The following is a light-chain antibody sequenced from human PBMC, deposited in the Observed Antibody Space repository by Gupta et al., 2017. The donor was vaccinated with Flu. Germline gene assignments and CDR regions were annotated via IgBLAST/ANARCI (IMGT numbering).Light chain of an antibody. CDR3: QQYDHFLFT. CDR1: QSISTW. CDR2: SAS. V-gene: IGKV1-5*03. Sequence: DIQMTQSPSTLSASVGDRVTITCRASQSISTWLAWYQQKPGQAPKVLIYSASSLESGVPSRFSGSGSGTEFTLTISSLQPDGFASYYCQQYDHFLFTFGPGTKVDIK. J-gene: IGKJ3*01.